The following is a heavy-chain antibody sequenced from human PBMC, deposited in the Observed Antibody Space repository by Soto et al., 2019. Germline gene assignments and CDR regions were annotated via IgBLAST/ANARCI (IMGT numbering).Heavy chain of an antibody. CDR2: IIPILGTA. V-gene: IGHV1-69*06. Sequence: QVQLVQSGAEVKKPGSSVKVSCKASGGTFSSYAISWVRQAPGQGLEWMGGIIPILGTANYAQKFQGRVTITADKSTSTADMELSSLRSEDTAVYYCARAGRSGSYYNWFDPWGQGTLVTVSS. CDR1: GGTFSSYA. CDR3: ARAGRSGSYYNWFDP. D-gene: IGHD1-26*01. J-gene: IGHJ5*02.